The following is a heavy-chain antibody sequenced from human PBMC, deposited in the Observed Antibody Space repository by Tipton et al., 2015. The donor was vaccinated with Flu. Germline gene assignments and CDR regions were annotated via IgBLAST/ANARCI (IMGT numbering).Heavy chain of an antibody. CDR1: GFTFSDYY. V-gene: IGHV3-11*01. Sequence: SLRLSCAASGFTFSDYYMSWIRQAPGKGLEWVSYISSSGSTIYYADSVKGRFTISRDNAKNSLYLQMNSLRAEDTAVYYCARGDVVPAAPDYYYYYMDVWGKGTTVTVSS. CDR3: ARGDVVPAAPDYYYYYMDV. CDR2: ISSSGSTI. J-gene: IGHJ6*03. D-gene: IGHD2-2*01.